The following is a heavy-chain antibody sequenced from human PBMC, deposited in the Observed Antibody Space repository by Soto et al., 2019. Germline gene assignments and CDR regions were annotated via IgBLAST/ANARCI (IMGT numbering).Heavy chain of an antibody. CDR3: ARVTQVIAVAGRFQSLDY. CDR2: INPGGGST. V-gene: IGHV1-46*03. Sequence: ASVKVSCKASGYTFTSYYMHCVRQAPGQGLEWMGIINPGGGSTSYAQKFQGRLTMTRDTSTSTVYMELSSLGSEDTAVYYCARVTQVIAVAGRFQSLDYWGQGTLVTVSS. J-gene: IGHJ4*02. CDR1: GYTFTSYY. D-gene: IGHD6-19*01.